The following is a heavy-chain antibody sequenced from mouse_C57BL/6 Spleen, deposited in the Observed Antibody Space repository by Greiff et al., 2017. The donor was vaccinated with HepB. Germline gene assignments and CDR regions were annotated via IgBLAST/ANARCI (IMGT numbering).Heavy chain of an antibody. CDR3: ARGGRRLDFDY. Sequence: EVQRVESGPELVKPGASVKMSCKASGYTFTDYNMHWVKQSHGKSLEWIGYINPNNGGTSYNQKFKGKATLTVNKSSSTAYMELRSLTSEDSAVYYCARGGRRLDFDYWGQGTTLTVSS. CDR2: INPNNGGT. V-gene: IGHV1-22*01. CDR1: GYTFTDYN. J-gene: IGHJ2*01. D-gene: IGHD1-1*01.